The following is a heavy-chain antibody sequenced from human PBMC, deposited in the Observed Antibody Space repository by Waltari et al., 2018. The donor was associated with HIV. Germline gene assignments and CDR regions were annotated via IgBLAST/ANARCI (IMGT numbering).Heavy chain of an antibody. J-gene: IGHJ6*02. D-gene: IGHD1-7*01. CDR1: GVSINSYY. CDR3: ASLNWNFHYGLDV. Sequence: QVQLQESGPGLVKPSETLSLTCTVSGVSINSYYWSWVRQPAGQGLEWFGRVYNSGTTVYSPSLKNRVTMSIDRSKNHFSLKMNSVTAADTAMYYCASLNWNFHYGLDVWGQGTAVTIFS. CDR2: VYNSGTT. V-gene: IGHV4-4*07.